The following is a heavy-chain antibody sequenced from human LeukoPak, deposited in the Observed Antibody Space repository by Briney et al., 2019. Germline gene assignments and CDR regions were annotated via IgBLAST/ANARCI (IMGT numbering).Heavy chain of an antibody. J-gene: IGHJ6*03. V-gene: IGHV4-34*01. CDR1: GGSFSGYY. CDR2: INHSGST. D-gene: IGHD3-3*01. CDR3: ARSAAYYNFWTGYYDALYYMDV. Sequence: NPSETLSLTCAVYGGSFSGYYWSWIRQPPGKGLEWIGEINHSGSTNYNPSLKSRVTISVDTSKNQFSLKPSSVTAADTAVYYCARSAAYYNFWTGYYDALYYMDVWGKGTTVTVSS.